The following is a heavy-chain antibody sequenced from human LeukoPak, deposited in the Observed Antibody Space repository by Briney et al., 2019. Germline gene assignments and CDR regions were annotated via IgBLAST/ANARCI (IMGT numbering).Heavy chain of an antibody. D-gene: IGHD2-21*02. CDR2: IKKTAKGATT. CDR1: GVTINKAW. J-gene: IGHJ4*02. CDR3: TTRVVTANDN. V-gene: IGHV3-15*01. Sequence: PGGSLRLSCSASGVTINKAWTNWVRQATGKGLEWVGRIKKTAKGATTDYPARVKGRFKVSREDSKNTVYLQMNDLKTEDTAIYYCTTRVVTANDNWGRGTVVIVTS.